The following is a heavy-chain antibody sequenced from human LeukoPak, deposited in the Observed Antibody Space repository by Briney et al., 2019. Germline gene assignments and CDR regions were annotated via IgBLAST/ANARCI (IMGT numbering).Heavy chain of an antibody. CDR2: IYYSGST. Sequence: SETLSLTCTVSGGSISSGGYYWSWIRQHPGKGLEWIGYIYYSGSTHYNPSLKSRVTISVDTSKNQFSLKLSSVTATDTAVYYCARDMTDWWFDPWGQGTLVTVSS. J-gene: IGHJ5*02. CDR1: GGSISSGGYY. CDR3: ARDMTDWWFDP. V-gene: IGHV4-31*03. D-gene: IGHD3-9*01.